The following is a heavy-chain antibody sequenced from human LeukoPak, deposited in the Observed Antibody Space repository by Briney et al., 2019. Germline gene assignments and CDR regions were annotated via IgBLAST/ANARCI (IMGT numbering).Heavy chain of an antibody. V-gene: IGHV1-18*01. CDR3: ARERGYSYGQPSEFDY. D-gene: IGHD5-18*01. CDR2: ISAYNGNT. Sequence: ASVKVSCKASGYTFTSYGISWVRQAPGQGLEWMGWISAYNGNTNYAQKLQGRVTMTTDTSTSTAYMKLRSLRSDDTAVYYCARERGYSYGQPSEFDYWGQGTLVTVSS. J-gene: IGHJ4*02. CDR1: GYTFTSYG.